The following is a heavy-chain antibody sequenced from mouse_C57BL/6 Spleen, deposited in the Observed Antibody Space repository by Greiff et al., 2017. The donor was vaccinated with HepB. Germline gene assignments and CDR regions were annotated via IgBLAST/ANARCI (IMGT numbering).Heavy chain of an antibody. Sequence: EVQLQQSGAELVRPGASVKLSCTASGFNIKDDYMHWVKQRPEQGLEWIGWIDPENGDTEYASKFQGKATITADTSSNTAYLQLSSLTSEDTAVYYCNTGANGNYVYAMDYWGQGTSVTVSA. CDR1: GFNIKDDY. CDR3: NTGANGNYVYAMDY. J-gene: IGHJ4*01. CDR2: IDPENGDT. D-gene: IGHD2-1*01. V-gene: IGHV14-4*01.